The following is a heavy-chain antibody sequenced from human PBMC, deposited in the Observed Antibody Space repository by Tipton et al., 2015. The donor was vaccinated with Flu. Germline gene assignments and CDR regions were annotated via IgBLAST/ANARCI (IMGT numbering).Heavy chain of an antibody. J-gene: IGHJ4*02. V-gene: IGHV4-39*01. CDR2: IYPSGTT. CDR1: GDSISIGTYF. Sequence: TLSLTCPVSGDSISIGTYFWAWIRQPPGKRLELIGSIYPSGTTYYNTPLKSRVTISVDTSKSQFSLMLRSVTAADTAVYYCARLSYYDVDLKNFYFDYWGQGALVTVSS. CDR3: ARLSYYDVDLKNFYFDY. D-gene: IGHD3-10*02.